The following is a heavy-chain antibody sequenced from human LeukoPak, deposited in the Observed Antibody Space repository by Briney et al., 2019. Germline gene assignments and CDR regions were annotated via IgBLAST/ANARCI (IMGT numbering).Heavy chain of an antibody. Sequence: ASVKVSCKASGYTFTDYFMHWVRQAPGQRLEWLGWINPNSGGTNYAQKFHGRVTMTRDTSISTAYMELSRLKSDDTAVYYCARVSSITLIVVPDYFDYWGQGTLVTVSS. V-gene: IGHV1-2*02. CDR2: INPNSGGT. D-gene: IGHD3-22*01. J-gene: IGHJ4*02. CDR3: ARVSSITLIVVPDYFDY. CDR1: GYTFTDYF.